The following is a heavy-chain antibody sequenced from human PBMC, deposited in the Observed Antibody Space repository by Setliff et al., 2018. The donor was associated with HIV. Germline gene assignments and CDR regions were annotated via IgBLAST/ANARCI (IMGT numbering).Heavy chain of an antibody. D-gene: IGHD2-15*01. CDR3: ARGHAGGRGWNYFDL. CDR1: GASFIRSRYY. V-gene: IGHV4-61*09. J-gene: IGHJ4*02. CDR2: VYTTGSA. Sequence: KPSETLSLTCTVSGASFIRSRYYWSWIRQPAGKGLEWIGHVYTTGSASYNPSLESRVTILEALSKNQFSLNLDSVTAADTAVYFCARGHAGGRGWNYFDLWGPGTLVTVSS.